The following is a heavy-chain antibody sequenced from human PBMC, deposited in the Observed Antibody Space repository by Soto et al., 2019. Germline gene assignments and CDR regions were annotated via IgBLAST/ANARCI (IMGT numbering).Heavy chain of an antibody. Sequence: QVQLVQSGPEVKKPGASVKVSCKASGYTFTTYGISWVRQAPGQWLEWMGWISGYNGQTNYAQKFRGRVTITTDTSTSTAYMELRGLRSADTAIYYCARDGRKELWVEGRNAMDAWGQGTTVTVSS. J-gene: IGHJ6*02. V-gene: IGHV1-18*01. CDR2: ISGYNGQT. CDR1: GYTFTTYG. D-gene: IGHD5-18*01. CDR3: ARDGRKELWVEGRNAMDA.